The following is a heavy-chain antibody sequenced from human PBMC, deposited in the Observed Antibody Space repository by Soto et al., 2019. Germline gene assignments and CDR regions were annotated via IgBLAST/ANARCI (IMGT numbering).Heavy chain of an antibody. CDR1: GGSISSGGYY. CDR3: ARRYSTGFDY. J-gene: IGHJ4*02. V-gene: IGHV4-31*03. D-gene: IGHD6-19*01. CDR2: IYYSGST. Sequence: QVQLQESGPGLVKPSQTLSLTCTVSGGSISSGGYYWSWLRQHPGKGLEWIGYIYYSGSTYYNPSLKSRVTITVDPSKNPFSLTLSSVTAADTAVYYCARRYSTGFDYWGQGTLVTVSS.